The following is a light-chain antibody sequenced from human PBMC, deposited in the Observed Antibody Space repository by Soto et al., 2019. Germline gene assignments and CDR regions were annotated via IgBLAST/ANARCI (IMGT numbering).Light chain of an antibody. CDR2: DVS. CDR3: QQGST. V-gene: IGKV1-33*01. CDR1: EHITRY. J-gene: IGKJ4*01. Sequence: IQLTQSPSSLSASVGDRVTISCQASEHITRYLNWYQQKPGKAPKILIYDVSNLETGVPSRFSGSGSGTDFTFTISSLQSEDIATYYCQQGSTFGGGTKVEIK.